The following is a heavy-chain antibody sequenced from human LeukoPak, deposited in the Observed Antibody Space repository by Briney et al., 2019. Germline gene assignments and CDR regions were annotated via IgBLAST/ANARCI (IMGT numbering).Heavy chain of an antibody. D-gene: IGHD1-7*01. J-gene: IGHJ4*02. Sequence: ASVKVSCKASGYTFTDYDITWVRQAPGQGLEWMGWISAYNGHTNYAQKLHGRITVTTDTSTSTSYMELRSLRSDDTAVYYCARRGLGTTQRYFEYWGQGTLVIVSS. CDR2: ISAYNGHT. CDR3: ARRGLGTTQRYFEY. V-gene: IGHV1-18*01. CDR1: GYTFTDYD.